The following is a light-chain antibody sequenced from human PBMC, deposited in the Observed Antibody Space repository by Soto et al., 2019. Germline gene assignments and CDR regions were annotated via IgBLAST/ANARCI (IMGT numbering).Light chain of an antibody. V-gene: IGKV3-20*01. CDR3: QQYGNSPPYI. Sequence: EIVLTQSPGTLSLSQGERATLSCRASQNVNSRYLAWYQQKPGQAPRLLMYAASSRKTGIPERFSGSGSGTDFTLTISRLEPEDFAVYYCQQYGNSPPYIFGQGTKVDIK. CDR2: AAS. J-gene: IGKJ2*01. CDR1: QNVNSRY.